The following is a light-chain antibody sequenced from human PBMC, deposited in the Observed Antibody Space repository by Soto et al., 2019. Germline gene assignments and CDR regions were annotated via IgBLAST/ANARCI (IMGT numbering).Light chain of an antibody. V-gene: IGKV3-11*01. Sequence: EIVLTLFPGTLCLSSGDRATLSCRASQSVGSHLAWYQQRPGQPPRLLIYNASKRATGIPTRFTGSGSGTDFTLIITSLEPEDFAIYYCQQRSSWPPLTVGPGTRLDIK. CDR1: QSVGSH. CDR3: QQRSSWPPLT. CDR2: NAS. J-gene: IGKJ5*01.